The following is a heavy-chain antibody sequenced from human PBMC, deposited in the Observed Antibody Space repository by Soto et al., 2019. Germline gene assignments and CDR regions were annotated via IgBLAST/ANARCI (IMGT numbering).Heavy chain of an antibody. CDR1: GGSISSGGHS. V-gene: IGHV4-30-2*01. CDR3: ARGGLLPDY. CDR2: ISHSGST. J-gene: IGHJ4*02. Sequence: QLQLQESGSGLVKPSQTLSLTCAVSGGSISSGGHSWSWIRQPPGKGLEWIGYISHSGSTYYNPSLTSRLTISVDRSKNQFSLKLSSVPAADTAVYYCARGGLLPDYWGQGTLVTVSS. D-gene: IGHD6-19*01.